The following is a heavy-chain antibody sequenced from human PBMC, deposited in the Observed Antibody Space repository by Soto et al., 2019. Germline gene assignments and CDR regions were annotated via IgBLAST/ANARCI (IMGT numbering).Heavy chain of an antibody. CDR2: INPGNGDT. CDR1: GYTFNNYP. J-gene: IGHJ4*02. Sequence: QVQVVQSGAEVKKPGASVKVSCKTSGYTFNNYPIHWVRQAPGQGLEWMGWINPGNGDTRFSQKFQDRGTITRDTSHSTAYMELSSLRSEDTAVYYCARKDYYDSGMYHFDHWGQGNLVTVSS. CDR3: ARKDYYDSGMYHFDH. D-gene: IGHD3-22*01. V-gene: IGHV1-3*01.